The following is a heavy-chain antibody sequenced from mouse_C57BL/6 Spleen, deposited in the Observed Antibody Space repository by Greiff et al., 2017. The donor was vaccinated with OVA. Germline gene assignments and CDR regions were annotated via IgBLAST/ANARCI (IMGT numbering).Heavy chain of an antibody. J-gene: IGHJ2*01. V-gene: IGHV1-42*01. D-gene: IGHD2-4*01. CDR3: ASSDYGFDY. CDR1: GYSFTGYY. Sequence: VHVKQSGPELVKPGASVKISCKASGYSFTGYYMNWVKQSPEKSLEWIGEINPSTGGTTYNQKFKAKATLTVDKSSSTAYMQLKSLTSEDSAVYYCASSDYGFDYWGQGTTLTVSS. CDR2: INPSTGGT.